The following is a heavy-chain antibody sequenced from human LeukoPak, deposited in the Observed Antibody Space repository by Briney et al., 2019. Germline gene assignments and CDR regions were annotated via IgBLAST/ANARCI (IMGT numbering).Heavy chain of an antibody. CDR1: GGSISSGDYY. Sequence: SETLSLTCTVSGGSISSGDYYWSWIRQPPGKGLEWIGYIYYSGSTYYNPSLKSRVTMSVDTSKNQFSLKLSSVTAADTAVYYCARAQAEQWLANDAFDIWGQGTMVTVSS. CDR3: ARAQAEQWLANDAFDI. CDR2: IYYSGST. V-gene: IGHV4-30-4*01. J-gene: IGHJ3*02. D-gene: IGHD6-19*01.